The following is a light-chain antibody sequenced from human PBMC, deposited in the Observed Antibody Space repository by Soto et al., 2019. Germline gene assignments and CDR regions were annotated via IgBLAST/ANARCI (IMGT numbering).Light chain of an antibody. CDR2: GAS. Sequence: EIVLTQSPATASGSPGERVTLSCRASQSVSGNVAWYHQKPGQPPRLLVYGASTTATDIPARFFGSGSETDSTLPITRLQSEDFGISYCQQFNSWPRTFGQGTKVDIK. CDR3: QQFNSWPRT. CDR1: QSVSGN. V-gene: IGKV3-15*01. J-gene: IGKJ1*01.